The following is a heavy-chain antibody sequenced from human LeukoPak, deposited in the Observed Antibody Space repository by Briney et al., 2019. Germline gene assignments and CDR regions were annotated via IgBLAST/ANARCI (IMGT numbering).Heavy chain of an antibody. Sequence: GGSLRLSCAASGFTFSSYSMNWVRQAPGKGLEWVSYISSSSSTIYYADSVKGRFTISRDNAKNSLYLQMNSPRAEDTAVYYCARGGFGDLRGYWGQGTLVTVSS. CDR2: ISSSSSTI. J-gene: IGHJ4*02. CDR1: GFTFSSYS. V-gene: IGHV3-48*01. CDR3: ARGGFGDLRGY. D-gene: IGHD3-10*01.